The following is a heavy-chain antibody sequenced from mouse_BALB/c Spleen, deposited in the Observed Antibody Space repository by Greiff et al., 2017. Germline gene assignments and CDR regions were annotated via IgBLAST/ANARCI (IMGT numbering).Heavy chain of an antibody. J-gene: IGHJ2*01. Sequence: EVMLVESGGGLVKPGGSLKLSCAASGFTFSSYAMSWVRQTPEKRLEWVASISSGGSTYYPDSVKGRFTISRDNARNILYLQMSSLRSEDTAMYYCARDYGAYFDYWGQGTTLTVSS. CDR2: ISSGGST. D-gene: IGHD1-1*01. CDR3: ARDYGAYFDY. V-gene: IGHV5-6-5*01. CDR1: GFTFSSYA.